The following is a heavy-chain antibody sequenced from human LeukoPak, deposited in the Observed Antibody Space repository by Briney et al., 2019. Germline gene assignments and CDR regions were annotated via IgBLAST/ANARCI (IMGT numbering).Heavy chain of an antibody. Sequence: GASVKVSCKASGYTFTSYGISWVRQAPGQGLEWMGWISAYNGNTNYAQKLQGRVTMTTDTSTSTAYMELRSLRSDDTAGYYCAVSSSSHPNDYWGQGTLVTVSS. D-gene: IGHD6-6*01. CDR2: ISAYNGNT. CDR3: AVSSSSHPNDY. CDR1: GYTFTSYG. J-gene: IGHJ4*02. V-gene: IGHV1-18*01.